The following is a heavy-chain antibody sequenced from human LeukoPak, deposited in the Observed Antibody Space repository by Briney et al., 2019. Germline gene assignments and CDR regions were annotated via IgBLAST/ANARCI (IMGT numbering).Heavy chain of an antibody. V-gene: IGHV4-34*01. CDR3: AGGNSLLGY. Sequence: SETLSLTCAVYGGSFSGYYWSWIRQPPGKGLEWIGEINHSGSTNYNPSLKSRVTISVDTSKNQFSLKLSSVTAADTAVYYCAGGNSLLGYWGQGTLVTVSS. CDR2: INHSGST. CDR1: GGSFSGYY. J-gene: IGHJ4*02. D-gene: IGHD3-10*01.